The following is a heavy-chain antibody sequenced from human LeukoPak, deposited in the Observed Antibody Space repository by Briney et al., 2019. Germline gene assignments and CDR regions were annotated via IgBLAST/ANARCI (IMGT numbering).Heavy chain of an antibody. V-gene: IGHV1-69*05. CDR1: GGTFSSYA. CDR2: IIPIFGTA. Sequence: SVKVSCKASGGTFSSYAISWVRQAPGQGLEWMGRIIPIFGTANYAQNFQGRVTITTDESTSTAYMALSSLRSEDTAVYYCARGAMVADFDYWGQGTLVTVSS. D-gene: IGHD4/OR15-4a*01. CDR3: ARGAMVADFDY. J-gene: IGHJ4*02.